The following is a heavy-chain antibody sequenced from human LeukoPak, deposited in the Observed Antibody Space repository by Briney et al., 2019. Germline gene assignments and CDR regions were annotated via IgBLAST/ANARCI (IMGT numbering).Heavy chain of an antibody. J-gene: IGHJ3*02. CDR1: GFIVSSYE. CDR3: ARFSSTWYVAFDM. CDR2: INSGGTV. Sequence: GGSLRLSCAASGFIVSSYETGWVRQAPGKGLEWLSYINSGGTVYYADSVMGRFTFSRDNAKNSLYLHMNSLRAEDTALYYCARFSSTWYVAFDMWGQGTMVTVSS. D-gene: IGHD6-13*01. V-gene: IGHV3-48*03.